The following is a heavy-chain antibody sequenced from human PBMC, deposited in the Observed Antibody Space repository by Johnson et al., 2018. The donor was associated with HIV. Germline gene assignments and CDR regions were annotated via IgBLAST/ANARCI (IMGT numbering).Heavy chain of an antibody. CDR3: ARRAILLWFGEPQLGAFDI. J-gene: IGHJ3*02. D-gene: IGHD3-10*01. CDR1: GFTVSSNY. V-gene: IGHV3-66*01. Sequence: VQLVESGGGLVQSGGSLRLSCAASGFTVSSNYMNWVRQAPGKGLEWVSVLYSGGSTYYADSVKGRFTISRDNSKNPLYLQMNSMRAEDTAVYYCARRAILLWFGEPQLGAFDIWGQGTMVTVSS. CDR2: LYSGGST.